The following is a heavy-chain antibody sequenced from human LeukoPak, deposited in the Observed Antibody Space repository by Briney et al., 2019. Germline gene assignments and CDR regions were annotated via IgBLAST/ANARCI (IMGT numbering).Heavy chain of an antibody. CDR3: AKPSGSGVDY. CDR2: IRSDGYHT. Sequence: PGGSLRLSCGASGFIFDTHDMHWVRQAPGKGLEWVAFIRSDGYHTYHAASVKGRFTITRDNSKNTLYLQMNSLRLEDMALYYCAKPSGSGVDYWGRGTRVTVSS. V-gene: IGHV3-30*02. J-gene: IGHJ4*02. CDR1: GFIFDTHD. D-gene: IGHD1-26*01.